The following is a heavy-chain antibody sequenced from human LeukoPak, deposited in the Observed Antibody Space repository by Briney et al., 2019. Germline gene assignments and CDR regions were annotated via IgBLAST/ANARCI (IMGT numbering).Heavy chain of an antibody. Sequence: PSETLSLTCAVYGGSFSGYYWSWIRQPPGKGLEWIGEINHSGSTNYNPSLKSRVTISVDTSKNQFSLKLSSVTAADTAVYYCARFGSGWYYFDYWGQGTLVTVSS. V-gene: IGHV4-34*01. CDR3: ARFGSGWYYFDY. CDR2: INHSGST. CDR1: GGSFSGYY. D-gene: IGHD6-19*01. J-gene: IGHJ4*02.